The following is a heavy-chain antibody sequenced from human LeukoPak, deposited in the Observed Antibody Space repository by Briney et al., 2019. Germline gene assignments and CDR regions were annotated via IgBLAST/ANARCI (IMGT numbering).Heavy chain of an antibody. Sequence: PSETLSLTCAVYGGSFSGYYWSWIRQPPGKGLEWIGEINHSGSTNYNPSLKSRVTISVDTSKNQFSLKLSSVTAADTAVYYCARFGSGWYYFDYWGQGTLVTVSS. V-gene: IGHV4-34*01. CDR3: ARFGSGWYYFDY. CDR2: INHSGST. CDR1: GGSFSGYY. D-gene: IGHD6-19*01. J-gene: IGHJ4*02.